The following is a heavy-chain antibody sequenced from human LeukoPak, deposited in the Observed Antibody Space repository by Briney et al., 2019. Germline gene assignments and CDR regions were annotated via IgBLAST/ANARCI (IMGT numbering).Heavy chain of an antibody. CDR3: ARDLEAAAATGYYYYMDV. Sequence: KPSQTLSLTCTVSGGSISSGSYYWSWIRQPAGKGLEWIGRIYTSGSTNYNPSLKSRVTISVDTSKNQFSLKLSSVTAADTAVYYCARDLEAAAATGYYYYMDVWGKGTTVTVSS. V-gene: IGHV4-61*02. J-gene: IGHJ6*03. CDR2: IYTSGST. CDR1: GGSISSGSYY. D-gene: IGHD2-2*01.